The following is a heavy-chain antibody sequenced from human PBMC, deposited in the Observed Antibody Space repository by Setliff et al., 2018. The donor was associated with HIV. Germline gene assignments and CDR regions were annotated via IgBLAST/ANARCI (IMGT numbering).Heavy chain of an antibody. V-gene: IGHV3-7*01. J-gene: IGHJ4*02. CDR1: GFTFSDHY. Sequence: PGGSLRLSCAASGFTFSDHYMDWVRQAPGKGLEWVANIKQNGSEKYYVASVRGRFTVSRDNAKNSLFLQMNSLRVEDTAVYYCASAKGLNYWGQGAQVTVSS. CDR3: ASAKGLNY. CDR2: IKQNGSEK.